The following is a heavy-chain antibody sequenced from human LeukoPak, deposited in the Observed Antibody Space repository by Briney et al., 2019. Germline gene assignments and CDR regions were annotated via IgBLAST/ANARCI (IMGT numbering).Heavy chain of an antibody. CDR1: GFTFSSYS. Sequence: GGSLRLSCAASGFTFSSYSMNWVRQAPGKGLEWVSSISSSSSYIYYADSVKGRFTISRDNSKNTLYLQMNSLRAEDTAVYYCAKDVGYCSGGSCYYFDYWGQGTLDTVSS. D-gene: IGHD2-15*01. V-gene: IGHV3-21*01. CDR2: ISSSSSYI. J-gene: IGHJ4*02. CDR3: AKDVGYCSGGSCYYFDY.